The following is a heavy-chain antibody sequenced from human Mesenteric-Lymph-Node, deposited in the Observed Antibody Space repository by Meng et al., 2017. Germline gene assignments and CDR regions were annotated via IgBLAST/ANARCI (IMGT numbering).Heavy chain of an antibody. J-gene: IGHJ5*01. Sequence: GESLKISCAASGFTFSTSWMQWVRQAPGKGLVRVSRIKYDGTFTTYADSVKGRFTISRDNAKNTLYLHMNSLRAEDTAVYYCARRDWFDSWGQGTLVTVSS. V-gene: IGHV3-74*01. CDR2: IKYDGTFT. CDR1: GFTFSTSW. CDR3: ARRDWFDS.